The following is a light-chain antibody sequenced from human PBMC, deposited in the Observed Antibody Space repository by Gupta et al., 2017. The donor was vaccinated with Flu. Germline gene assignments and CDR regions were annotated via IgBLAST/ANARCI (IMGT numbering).Light chain of an antibody. J-gene: IGLJ1*01. CDR3: AAWDDSLNGHYV. CDR1: RSNIGSNS. V-gene: IGLV1-44*01. Sequence: QSVLAQPPSASGTPGQRVALSCSGSRSNIGSNSVNWYQQVPGTAPKLLSYGNNQRPSGVPDRFSGAKSGTAASLAISGLQSEDEADYYCAAWDDSLNGHYVFGTGTKVTVV. CDR2: GNN.